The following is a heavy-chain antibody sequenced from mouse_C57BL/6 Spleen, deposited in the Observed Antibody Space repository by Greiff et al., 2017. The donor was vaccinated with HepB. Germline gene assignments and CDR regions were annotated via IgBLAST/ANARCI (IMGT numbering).Heavy chain of an antibody. Sequence: QVQLKQPGAELVKPGASVKLSCKASGYTFTSYWMHWVKQRPGRGLEWIGRIDPNSGGTKYNEKFKSKATLTVDKPSSTAYMQLSSLTSEDSAVYYCARGIYYDYDDDFAYWGQGTLVTVSA. V-gene: IGHV1-72*01. D-gene: IGHD2-4*01. J-gene: IGHJ3*01. CDR1: GYTFTSYW. CDR2: IDPNSGGT. CDR3: ARGIYYDYDDDFAY.